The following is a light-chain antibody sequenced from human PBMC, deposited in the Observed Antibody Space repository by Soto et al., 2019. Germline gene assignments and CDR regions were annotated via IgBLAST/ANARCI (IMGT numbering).Light chain of an antibody. Sequence: QPASVSGSPGQSVTISCTGTSSDVGNYNLVSWYQQHPGKAPKFMIFDVSKRPSGVSDRFSGSKSGNTASLTISGLQAEDEADYYCCSYAGNSAYVFGSGTKVTVL. CDR1: SSDVGNYNL. CDR3: CSYAGNSAYV. V-gene: IGLV2-23*02. J-gene: IGLJ1*01. CDR2: DVS.